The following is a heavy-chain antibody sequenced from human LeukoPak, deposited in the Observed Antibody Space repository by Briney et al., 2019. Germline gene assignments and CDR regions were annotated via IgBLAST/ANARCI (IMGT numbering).Heavy chain of an antibody. Sequence: GGSLRLSCVVSGFSVRTHYMSWVRQXXXKXLEWVSVIYNDGSTXYSXSVKGRFAISRDNSKNALYLQMNSLRVDDTAVYYCARTGYSSGWFNDHWGQGTLVTVSS. CDR3: ARTGYSSGWFNDH. D-gene: IGHD6-19*01. J-gene: IGHJ4*02. V-gene: IGHV3-53*01. CDR1: GFSVRTHY. CDR2: IYNDGST.